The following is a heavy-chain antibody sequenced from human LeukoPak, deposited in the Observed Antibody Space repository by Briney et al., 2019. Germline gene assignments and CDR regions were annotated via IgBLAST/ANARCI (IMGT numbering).Heavy chain of an antibody. V-gene: IGHV1-46*01. CDR1: GYTFTSNY. CDR2: IYPRDGST. J-gene: IGHJ4*02. CDR3: ARDQEGFDY. Sequence: ASVTVSCKASGYTFTSNYIDWVRQAPGQGLEWMGMIYPRDGSTSYAQKFQGRVTVTRDTSTSTVHMELSGLRSEDTAVYYCARDQEGFDYWGQGTLVTVSS.